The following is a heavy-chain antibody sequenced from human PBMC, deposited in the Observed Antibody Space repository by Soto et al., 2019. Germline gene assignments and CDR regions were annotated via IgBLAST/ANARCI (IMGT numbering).Heavy chain of an antibody. V-gene: IGHV1-46*01. CDR2: INLSGGST. CDR3: ARKGYYYDSSGQHDAFDI. CDR1: GYTFTSYY. J-gene: IGHJ3*02. Sequence: ASVKVSCKASGYTFTSYYMHWVRQAPGQGLEWMGIINLSGGSTSYAQKFQGRVTMTRDTSTSTVYMELSSLRSEDTAVYYCARKGYYYDSSGQHDAFDIWGQGTMVTVSS. D-gene: IGHD3-22*01.